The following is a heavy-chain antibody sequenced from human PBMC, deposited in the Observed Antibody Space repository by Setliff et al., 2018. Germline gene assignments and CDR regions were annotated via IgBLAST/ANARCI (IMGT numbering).Heavy chain of an antibody. J-gene: IGHJ3*01. CDR2: IYPGDSET. Sequence: PGESLTISCKASGYILTNYWIGWVRQMPGKGLEWMGVIYPGDSETRYSPSFQGQVTISADKSINTAYLQWSSLKASDTAIYYCTRHEDRNKCTSSSCYRENDAFDVWGQGAMVTVSS. CDR1: GYILTNYW. CDR3: TRHEDRNKCTSSSCYRENDAFDV. V-gene: IGHV5-51*01. D-gene: IGHD2-2*01.